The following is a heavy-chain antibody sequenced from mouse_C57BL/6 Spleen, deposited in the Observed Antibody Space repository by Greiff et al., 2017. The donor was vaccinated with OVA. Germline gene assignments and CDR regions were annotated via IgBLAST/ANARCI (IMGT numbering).Heavy chain of an antibody. CDR2: IDPSDSYT. Sequence: QVQLQQPGAELVMPGASVKLSCKASGYTFTSYWMHWVKQRPGQGLEWIGEIDPSDSYTNYNQKFKGKSTLTVDKSSSTAYMQLSSLTSEDSAVYYCARGSLFDDWGQGTTLTVSS. D-gene: IGHD1-1*01. V-gene: IGHV1-69*01. CDR1: GYTFTSYW. CDR3: ARGSLFDD. J-gene: IGHJ2*01.